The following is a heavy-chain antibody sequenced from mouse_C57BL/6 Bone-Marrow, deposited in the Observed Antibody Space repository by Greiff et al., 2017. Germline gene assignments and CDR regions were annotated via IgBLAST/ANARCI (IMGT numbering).Heavy chain of an antibody. CDR1: GYTFTSYW. CDR2: IDPSDSYT. CDR3: AKGGITTVSYFDY. J-gene: IGHJ2*01. Sequence: QVQLQQPGAELVMPGASVKLSCKASGYTFTSYWMHWVKQRPGQGLEWIGEIDPSDSYTNYNQKFKGKSTLTADKSSSTAYMQLSSLTSEDSAVYYCAKGGITTVSYFDYWGQGTTLTVSS. V-gene: IGHV1-69*01. D-gene: IGHD1-1*01.